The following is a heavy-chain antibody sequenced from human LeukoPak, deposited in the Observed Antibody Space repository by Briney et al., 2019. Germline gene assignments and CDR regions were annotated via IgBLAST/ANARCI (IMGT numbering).Heavy chain of an antibody. CDR2: INPSGGST. Sequence: ASVKVSCKASGYTFTSYYMHWVRQAPGQGLEWMGIINPSGGSTSYAQKLQGRVTMPRDTSTSTVYMELSSLRSEDTAVYYCARHGGSAAFDIWGQGTMVTASS. CDR3: ARHGGSAAFDI. J-gene: IGHJ3*02. D-gene: IGHD5-24*01. CDR1: GYTFTSYY. V-gene: IGHV1-46*01.